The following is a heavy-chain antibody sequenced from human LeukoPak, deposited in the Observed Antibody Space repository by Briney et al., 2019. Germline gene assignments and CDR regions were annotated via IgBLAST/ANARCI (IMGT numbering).Heavy chain of an antibody. Sequence: GGSLRLSCAASGFTFSSYSMSWVRQAPWKGLEFVSSISSSSSFIYYADSVKGRFTISRDNAKKSLSLQMNSLRADDTAVYYCARGYSSSWYLDWGQGTLVTVSS. CDR1: GFTFSSYS. V-gene: IGHV3-21*01. D-gene: IGHD6-13*01. CDR3: ARGYSSSWYLD. J-gene: IGHJ4*02. CDR2: ISSSSSFI.